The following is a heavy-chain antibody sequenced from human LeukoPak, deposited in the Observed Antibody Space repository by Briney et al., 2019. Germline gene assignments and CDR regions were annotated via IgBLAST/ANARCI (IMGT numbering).Heavy chain of an antibody. V-gene: IGHV1-18*01. CDR3: ARSSLGTITAGPFDY. CDR1: GYTFSSYG. Sequence: PVASVKVSCKASGYTFSSYGIAWVRQAPGQGLEWMGWISGYNGNTNYAQKLQGRVSMTTDTSTTTAYMELRSLTSDDTALYYCARSSLGTITAGPFDYWAREPWSPSPQ. CDR2: ISGYNGNT. D-gene: IGHD5-12*01. J-gene: IGHJ4*02.